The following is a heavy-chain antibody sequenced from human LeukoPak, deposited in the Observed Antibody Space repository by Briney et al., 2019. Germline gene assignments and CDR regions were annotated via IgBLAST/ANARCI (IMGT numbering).Heavy chain of an antibody. CDR1: GFTFSSYG. V-gene: IGHV3-33*01. D-gene: IGHD2-15*01. Sequence: PGRSLRLSCAASGFTFSSYGMHWVRQAPGKGLEWVALIWYDGSNKFCADSVKGRFTISRHNSKNTLYLHMNSLRAEDTAVYYCARDRGSDDPIDYWGQGTPVTVSS. CDR2: IWYDGSNK. J-gene: IGHJ4*02. CDR3: ARDRGSDDPIDY.